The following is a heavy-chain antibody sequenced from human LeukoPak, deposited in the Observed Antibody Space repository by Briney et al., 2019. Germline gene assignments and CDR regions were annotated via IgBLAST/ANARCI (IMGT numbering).Heavy chain of an antibody. CDR1: GFTFSDHY. CDR3: VRAAHGKSSCDY. V-gene: IGHV3-72*01. D-gene: IGHD5-24*01. CDR2: IRNKANSYTT. Sequence: GGSLRLSCAASGFTFSDHYMDWVRQAPGKGLEWVGRIRNKANSYTTEYAASVKGRFTISRDDSKTSLYLQMNSLKTEDTAVYYCVRAAHGKSSCDYWDQGTL. J-gene: IGHJ4*02.